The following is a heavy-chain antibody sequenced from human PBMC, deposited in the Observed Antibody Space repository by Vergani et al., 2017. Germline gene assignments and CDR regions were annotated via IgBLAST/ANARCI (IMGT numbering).Heavy chain of an antibody. V-gene: IGHV4-39*02. CDR1: GGSITYGAFY. J-gene: IGHJ4*02. CDR3: AREGYCTNGVCFTLFDV. D-gene: IGHD2-8*01. CDR2: IYYSENK. Sequence: QLQLQESGPGLVKPSETLSLTCTVSGGSITYGAFYWGWIRQSPGKGLEWIGSIYYSENKFYNPSLESRVTLSIDTTKNQFSLKLKSVTAADTAVYYCAREGYCTNGVCFTLFDVWGQGALVTVSS.